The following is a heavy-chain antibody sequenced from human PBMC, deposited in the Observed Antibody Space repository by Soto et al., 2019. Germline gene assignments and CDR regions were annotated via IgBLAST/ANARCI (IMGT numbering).Heavy chain of an antibody. D-gene: IGHD2-2*01. Sequence: QVQLVQSGAEVKKPGASVKVSCKASGYTFTSYYMHWVRQAPGQGLEWMGIINPSGGSKSYAQKYQGRVTMTRDTSTSTVYMELSSLRSEDTAVYYCARPSPRYCSSTSCYAFDIWGQGTMVTVSS. CDR1: GYTFTSYY. V-gene: IGHV1-46*03. J-gene: IGHJ3*02. CDR3: ARPSPRYCSSTSCYAFDI. CDR2: INPSGGSK.